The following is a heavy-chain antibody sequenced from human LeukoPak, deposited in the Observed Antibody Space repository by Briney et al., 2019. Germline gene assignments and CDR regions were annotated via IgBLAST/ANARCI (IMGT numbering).Heavy chain of an antibody. Sequence: GKSLRLSCAASGFTFSHYGMHWVRQAPGKGLEWVAVISYDGSNKYYADSVKGRFTISRDNSKNTLYLQMNSLRAEDTAVYYCARDVTIDYWGQGTLVTVSS. CDR1: GFTFSHYG. V-gene: IGHV3-30*03. D-gene: IGHD1-1*01. CDR3: ARDVTIDY. CDR2: ISYDGSNK. J-gene: IGHJ4*02.